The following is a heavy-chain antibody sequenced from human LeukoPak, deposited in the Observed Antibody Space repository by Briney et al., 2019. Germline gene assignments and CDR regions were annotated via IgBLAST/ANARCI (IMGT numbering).Heavy chain of an antibody. V-gene: IGHV1-69*01. CDR3: ARTSSNYYDSSGSFDPFDY. CDR1: GGTFSSYA. D-gene: IGHD3-22*01. Sequence: SVKVSCKASGGTFSSYAISWVRQAPGQGLEWMGGIIPIFGTANYAQKFQGRVTITADESTSTAYMELSSLRSEDTAVYYCARTSSNYYDSSGSFDPFDYWGQGTLVTVSS. CDR2: IIPIFGTA. J-gene: IGHJ4*02.